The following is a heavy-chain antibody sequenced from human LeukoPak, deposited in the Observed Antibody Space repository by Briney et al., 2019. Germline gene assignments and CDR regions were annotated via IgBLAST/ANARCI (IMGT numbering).Heavy chain of an antibody. Sequence: GALRLSCAASGFTFSDYYMSWIRQAPGKGLEWVSYISSSGSTIYYADSVKGRFTISRDNAKNSLYLQMNSLRAEDTAVYYCARDREYYDYVWGSYPPGYWGQGTLVTVSS. J-gene: IGHJ4*02. CDR3: ARDREYYDYVWGSYPPGY. CDR2: ISSSGSTI. CDR1: GFTFSDYY. D-gene: IGHD3-16*02. V-gene: IGHV3-11*04.